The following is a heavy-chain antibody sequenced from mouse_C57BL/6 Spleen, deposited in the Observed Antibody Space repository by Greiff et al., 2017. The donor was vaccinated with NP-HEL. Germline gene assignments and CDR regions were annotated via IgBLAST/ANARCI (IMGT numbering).Heavy chain of an antibody. CDR1: GFTFSSYD. CDR3: AREQSWDWYFDV. CDR2: ISSGGDYI. V-gene: IGHV5S21*01. Sequence: EVQVVESGEGLVKPGGSLKLSCAASGFTFSSYDMSWVRQTPEKRLEWVAYISSGGDYIYYADTVKGRFTISRDNARNTLYLQMSSLKSEDTAMYYCAREQSWDWYFDVWGTGTTVTVSS. J-gene: IGHJ1*03. D-gene: IGHD4-1*01.